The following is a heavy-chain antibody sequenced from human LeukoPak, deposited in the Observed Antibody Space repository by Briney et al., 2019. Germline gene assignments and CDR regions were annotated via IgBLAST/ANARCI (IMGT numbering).Heavy chain of an antibody. J-gene: IGHJ6*02. V-gene: IGHV1-24*01. D-gene: IGHD5-18*01. Sequence: ASVKVSCKVSGYTLTELSMHWVRQAPGKGLEWMGGFDPEDGETIYAQKFQGRVTMTEDTSTDTAYMELSSLRSEDTAVYYCATVDTAMVQKDPSDYYYYYYGMDVWGQGTTVTVSS. CDR3: ATVDTAMVQKDPSDYYYYYYGMDV. CDR2: FDPEDGET. CDR1: GYTLTELS.